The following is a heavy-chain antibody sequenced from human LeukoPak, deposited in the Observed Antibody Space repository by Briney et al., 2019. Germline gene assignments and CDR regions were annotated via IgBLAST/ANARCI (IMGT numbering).Heavy chain of an antibody. J-gene: IGHJ4*02. V-gene: IGHV3-74*01. CDR1: GFTFSSYW. D-gene: IGHD1-1*01. Sequence: QSGGSLRLSCAASGFTFSSYWMHWVRQAPGKGLVWVSRINSDGSSTSYADSVKGRFTISRDNAKNTLYLQMNSLRVEDTALYYCAKLATRRKLASYIDSWGQGTPVTVSS. CDR3: AKLATRRKLASYIDS. CDR2: INSDGSST.